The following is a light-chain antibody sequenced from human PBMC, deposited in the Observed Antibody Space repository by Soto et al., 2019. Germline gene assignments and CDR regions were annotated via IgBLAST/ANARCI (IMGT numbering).Light chain of an antibody. J-gene: IGKJ4*01. V-gene: IGKV1-39*01. Sequence: IQRTQSPSSLSASLADSVTITCRASQSISNFVNWVQHKPGNAPKVLSSAASTLQRGVPPMCSGSEAGTDVTLTISSLTPKDSESYYCQQYCNSVLTFGGGTKVDIK. CDR1: QSISNF. CDR2: AAS. CDR3: QQYCNSVLT.